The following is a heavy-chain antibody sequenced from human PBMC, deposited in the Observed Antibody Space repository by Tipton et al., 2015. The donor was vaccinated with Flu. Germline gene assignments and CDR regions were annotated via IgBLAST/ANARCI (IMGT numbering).Heavy chain of an antibody. CDR3: TRNSGYDPRKIDY. CDR2: IRSKAYGGTT. V-gene: IGHV3-49*04. D-gene: IGHD5-12*01. J-gene: IGHJ4*02. CDR1: EFTFGDYA. Sequence: SLRLSCTASEFTFGDYAMSWVRQAPGKGLEWVGFIRSKAYGGTTEYAASVKGRFTISRDDSKSIAYLQMNSLKTEDTAVYYCTRNSGYDPRKIDYWGQGTLVTVSS.